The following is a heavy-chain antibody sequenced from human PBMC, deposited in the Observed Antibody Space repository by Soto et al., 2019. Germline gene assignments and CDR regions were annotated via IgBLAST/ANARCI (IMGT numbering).Heavy chain of an antibody. CDR1: GYSFTSYG. CDR3: ARASASNWNYVSSSS. CDR2: ISANSGNT. V-gene: IGHV1-18*04. J-gene: IGHJ4*02. Sequence: GASVKVSFKASGYSFTSYGFNWGRQAPGQGLEWMGWISANSGNTNYAQNLQGRVTMTTDTSTSTAYMELRSLTSDDTAVYYCARASASNWNYVSSSSWGQGTLVTVSS. D-gene: IGHD1-7*01.